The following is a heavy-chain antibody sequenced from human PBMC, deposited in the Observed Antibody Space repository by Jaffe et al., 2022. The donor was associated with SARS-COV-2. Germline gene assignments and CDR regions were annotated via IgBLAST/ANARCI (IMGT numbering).Heavy chain of an antibody. CDR3: AHESSSWDHNWFDP. D-gene: IGHD6-13*01. CDR2: IYWDDDK. CDR1: GFSLSTSGVG. Sequence: QITLKESGPTLVKPTQTLTLTCTFSGFSLSTSGVGVGWIRQPPGKALEWLALIYWDDDKRYSPSLKSRLTITKDTSKNQVVLTMTNMDPVDTATYYCAHESSSWDHNWFDPWGQGTLVTVSS. V-gene: IGHV2-5*02. J-gene: IGHJ5*02.